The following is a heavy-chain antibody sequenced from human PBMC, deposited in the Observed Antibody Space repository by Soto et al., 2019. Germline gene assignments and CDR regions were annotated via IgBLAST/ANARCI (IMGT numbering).Heavy chain of an antibody. CDR1: GFIFKMYW. D-gene: IGHD3-10*01. CDR3: TRGPRPISTGTGAY. V-gene: IGHV3-74*01. J-gene: IGHJ4*02. Sequence: EVQLVESGGGLVPPGGSVRLSCAASGFIFKMYWMHWVRQTPGKGLVWISRIYNDGSYKDYADSVKGRFTISRDNVNDTLYLQMNNLRAEDSGLYYCTRGPRPISTGTGAYWGQGTQVTVSS. CDR2: IYNDGSYK.